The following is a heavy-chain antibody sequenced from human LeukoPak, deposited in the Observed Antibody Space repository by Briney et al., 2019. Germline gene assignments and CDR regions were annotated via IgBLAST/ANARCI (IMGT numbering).Heavy chain of an antibody. V-gene: IGHV3-74*01. CDR2: INTDGSST. CDR3: ARGNQYYDFWSGYSSLDY. J-gene: IGHJ4*02. Sequence: GGSLRLSCAASGFTFSSYWMHWVRQAPGKGLVWVSRINTDGSSTSYADSVKGRFTISRDNAKNTLYLQMNSLRAEDTAVYYCARGNQYYDFWSGYSSLDYWGQGTLVTVSS. CDR1: GFTFSSYW. D-gene: IGHD3-3*01.